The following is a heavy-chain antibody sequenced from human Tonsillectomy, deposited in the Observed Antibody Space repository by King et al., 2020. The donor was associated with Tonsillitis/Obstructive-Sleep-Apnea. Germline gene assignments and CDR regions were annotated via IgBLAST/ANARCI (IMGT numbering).Heavy chain of an antibody. V-gene: IGHV3-15*01. CDR2: IKSKTDGGPT. CDR1: GFTFSNAW. J-gene: IGHJ4*02. CDR3: TTDFGIGYCSSTSCSTFDY. Sequence: VQLVESGGGLVKPGGSLRLYCAASGFTFSNAWMSWVRQAPVKWLEWVGRIKSKTDGGPTYYAAPGKGSFTISRDDSKNTLYLQMNSLKTEDTAVYYCTTDFGIGYCSSTSCSTFDYWGQGTLVTVSS. D-gene: IGHD2-2*01.